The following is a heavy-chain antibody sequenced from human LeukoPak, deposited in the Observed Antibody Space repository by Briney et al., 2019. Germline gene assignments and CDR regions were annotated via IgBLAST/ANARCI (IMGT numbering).Heavy chain of an antibody. J-gene: IGHJ4*02. V-gene: IGHV1-2*02. CDR2: INPNSGGT. D-gene: IGHD5-24*01. Sequence: ASVKVSCKASGYTFTDLYMNWVRQAPGQGLEWMGWINPNSGGTNYAQKFQGRVTMTRDTSISTAYMEVSRLRYDDTAVYYCARDMRWLGSHWGQGTLVTVSS. CDR3: ARDMRWLGSH. CDR1: GYTFTDLY.